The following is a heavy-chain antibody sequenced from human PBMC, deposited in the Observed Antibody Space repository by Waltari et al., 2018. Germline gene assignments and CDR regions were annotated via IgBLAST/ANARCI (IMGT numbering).Heavy chain of an antibody. D-gene: IGHD3-10*01. J-gene: IGHJ2*01. Sequence: LVESGGHLVQPGGSLRRSGADSGSPCRSYSLNWVRQAPGKGLEWISYINGGGDTIYYADSVKGRFTISRDNGRDSVSLQMNSLITDDTAVYYCVGIRGGFWFFDLWGRGTLVTVSS. CDR3: VGIRGGFWFFDL. CDR2: INGGGDTI. V-gene: IGHV3-48*04. CDR1: GSPCRSYS.